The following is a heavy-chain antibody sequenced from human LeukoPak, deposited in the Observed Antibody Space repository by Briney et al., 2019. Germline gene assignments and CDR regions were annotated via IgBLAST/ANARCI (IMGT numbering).Heavy chain of an antibody. CDR2: IIPILGIA. D-gene: IGHD6-19*01. CDR1: GDTFSSYT. V-gene: IGHV1-69*04. J-gene: IGHJ5*02. Sequence: GASVKVSCKASGDTFSSYTISWVRQAPGQGLEWMGRIIPILGIANYAQKFQGRVTITADKSTSTAYMELSSLRSEDTAVYYCARDYRSGRSNWFDPWGQGTLVTVSS. CDR3: ARDYRSGRSNWFDP.